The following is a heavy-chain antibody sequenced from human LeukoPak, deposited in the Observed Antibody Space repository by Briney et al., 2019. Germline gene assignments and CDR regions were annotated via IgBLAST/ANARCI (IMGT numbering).Heavy chain of an antibody. D-gene: IGHD6-13*01. CDR3: ASNAKSQQQLEEY. V-gene: IGHV3-30-3*01. Sequence: GGSLRLSCAASGFTSSSYAMHWVRQAPGKGLEGVAVISYDGSNKYYADSVKGRFTISRDNSKNTLYLQMNSLRAEDTAVYYCASNAKSQQQLEEYWGQGTLVTVSS. CDR1: GFTSSSYA. J-gene: IGHJ4*02. CDR2: ISYDGSNK.